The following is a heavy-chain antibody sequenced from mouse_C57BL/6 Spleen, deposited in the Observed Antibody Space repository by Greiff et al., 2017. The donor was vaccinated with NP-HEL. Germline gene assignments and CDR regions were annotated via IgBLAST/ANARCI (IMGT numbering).Heavy chain of an antibody. CDR3: ARRGTETAYSFGY. D-gene: IGHD3-3*01. J-gene: IGHJ2*01. CDR2: FSDGGSYT. CDR1: GFTFSSYA. V-gene: IGHV5-4*03. Sequence: EVKLVESGGGLVKPGGSLKLSCAASGFTFSSYAMSWVRQTPEKRLEWVATFSDGGSYTYYPDNVQGRFTISRDNAKNNLYLQMSDLKSEDTAMYYCARRGTETAYSFGYWGPGTTLTVAT.